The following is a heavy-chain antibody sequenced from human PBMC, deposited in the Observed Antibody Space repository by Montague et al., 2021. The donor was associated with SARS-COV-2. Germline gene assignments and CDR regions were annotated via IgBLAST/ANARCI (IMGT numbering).Heavy chain of an antibody. J-gene: IGHJ3*02. Sequence: SETLSLTCTVSGGSISSSSHYWGWVRQPPGKGLGWIGSIYYSGSTYYNPSLKSRVTISVDTSKNQFSLKLSSVTAADTAVYYCARFPTSYYYDSKAAPATPDAFDIWGQGTMVTVSS. CDR3: ARFPTSYYYDSKAAPATPDAFDI. D-gene: IGHD3-22*01. CDR1: GGSISSSSHY. V-gene: IGHV4-39*01. CDR2: IYYSGST.